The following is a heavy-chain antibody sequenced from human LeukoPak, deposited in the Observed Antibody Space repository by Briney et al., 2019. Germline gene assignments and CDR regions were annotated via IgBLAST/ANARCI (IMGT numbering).Heavy chain of an antibody. D-gene: IGHD2-2*01. Sequence: SETLSLTCTVSSGSISNYYWSWIRQPPGKGLEWIGYIYSSGSTNYNPSLKSRVTISVDTSKNQFSLKLNSVTAADTAVYYCAKTILVPAAMRNWYFDLWGRGTLVTVSS. CDR3: AKTILVPAAMRNWYFDL. CDR2: IYSSGST. V-gene: IGHV4-59*01. J-gene: IGHJ2*01. CDR1: SGSISNYY.